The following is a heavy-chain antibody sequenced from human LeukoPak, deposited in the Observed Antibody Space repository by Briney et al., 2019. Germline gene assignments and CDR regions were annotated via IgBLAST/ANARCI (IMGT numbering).Heavy chain of an antibody. J-gene: IGHJ4*02. V-gene: IGHV3-21*01. CDR3: ARASDGDYGRAAFDY. Sequence: GGSLRLSCAASGFAFSYYSLSWVRQAPGKGLEWVSSISSGSSYIFYADSVKGRFTTSRDNAKNSLYLLMNSLRADDTAVYYCARASDGDYGRAAFDYWGQGSLVTVSS. CDR2: ISSGSSYI. CDR1: GFAFSYYS. D-gene: IGHD4-17*01.